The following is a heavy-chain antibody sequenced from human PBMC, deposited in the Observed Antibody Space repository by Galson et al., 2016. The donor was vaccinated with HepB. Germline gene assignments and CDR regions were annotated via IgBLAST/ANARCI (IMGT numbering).Heavy chain of an antibody. D-gene: IGHD5-18*01. J-gene: IGHJ6*02. CDR3: TRGYMQTGMNV. V-gene: IGHV6-1*01. CDR1: GDSVTSDETM. CDR2: TYYRSQWFS. Sequence: CAISGDSVTSDETMWNWIRQSPSGGLEWLGRTYYRSQWFSEYAMSVKGRITVTADTSGNQFSLQLDSVTPDYTSAYFCTRGYMQTGMNVWGQGTRVTVTS.